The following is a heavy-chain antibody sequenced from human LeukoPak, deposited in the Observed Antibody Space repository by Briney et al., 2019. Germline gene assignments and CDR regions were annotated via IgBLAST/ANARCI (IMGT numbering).Heavy chain of an antibody. D-gene: IGHD6-19*01. J-gene: IGHJ3*02. V-gene: IGHV3-33*08. CDR3: ARDLGAVAPDAFDI. Sequence: GGPLRLSCAASGFTVSSNYMSWVRQAPGKGLEWVAVIWYDGSNKYYADSVKGRFTISRDNSKNTLYLQMNSLRAEDTAVYYCARDLGAVAPDAFDIWGQGTMVTVSS. CDR2: IWYDGSNK. CDR1: GFTVSSNY.